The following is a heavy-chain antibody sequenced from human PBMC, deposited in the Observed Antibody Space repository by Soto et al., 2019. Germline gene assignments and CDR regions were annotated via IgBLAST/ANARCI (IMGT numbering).Heavy chain of an antibody. Sequence: SETMSLTCAVYGGSFSGYYWTWIRQPPGTGLEWIGEINHSGSTNYNPSLKSRVTISVDTSKNQFSLKLTSVTAADTAVYYCAKEWVYDSSGWSFDYWGQGTLVTVSS. V-gene: IGHV4-34*01. CDR1: GGSFSGYY. J-gene: IGHJ4*02. CDR3: AKEWVYDSSGWSFDY. D-gene: IGHD3-22*01. CDR2: INHSGST.